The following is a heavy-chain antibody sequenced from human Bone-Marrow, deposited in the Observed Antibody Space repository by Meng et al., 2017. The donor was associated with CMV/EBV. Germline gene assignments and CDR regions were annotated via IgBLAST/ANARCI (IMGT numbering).Heavy chain of an antibody. J-gene: IGHJ4*02. CDR2: MNPNSGNT. Sequence: ASVKVSCKASGYTFTSYDINWVRQATGQGLEWMGWMNPNSGNTGYAQKFQGRVTMTRNTSISTAYMELSSLRSEDTAVYYCARDGVVVPAVTLEWLFDGPAYWGQGTLVTVSS. V-gene: IGHV1-8*01. D-gene: IGHD2-2*01. CDR3: ARDGVVVPAVTLEWLFDGPAY. CDR1: GYTFTSYD.